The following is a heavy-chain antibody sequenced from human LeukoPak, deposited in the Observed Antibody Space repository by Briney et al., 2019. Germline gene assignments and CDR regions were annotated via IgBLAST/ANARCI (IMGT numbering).Heavy chain of an antibody. CDR1: GFIFNNYA. V-gene: IGHV3-9*01. Sequence: GGSLRLSCAGSGFIFNNYAMHWVRQPPGKGLEWVSGISWNSGTIDYADSVRGRFTISRDNAKNSLYPQMDSLRVEDTAFYYCAKDNRRHYTSGPNPDSLHWGQGALVTVSS. CDR3: AKDNRRHYTSGPNPDSLH. J-gene: IGHJ4*02. CDR2: ISWNSGTI. D-gene: IGHD6-19*01.